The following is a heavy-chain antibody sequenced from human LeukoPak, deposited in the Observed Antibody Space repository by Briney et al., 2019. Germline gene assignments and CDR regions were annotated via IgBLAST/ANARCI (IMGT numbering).Heavy chain of an antibody. Sequence: GGSLRLSCAASRFTFSNYNMNWVRQAPGKGLEWVSGISGSGGSTYYADSVKGRFTISRDNSKNTLYLQMNSLRAEDTAVYYCAKDGGYIWNVRGGFFDYWGQGTLVTVSS. CDR3: AKDGGYIWNVRGGFFDY. CDR2: ISGSGGST. V-gene: IGHV3-23*01. CDR1: RFTFSNYN. D-gene: IGHD5-18*01. J-gene: IGHJ4*02.